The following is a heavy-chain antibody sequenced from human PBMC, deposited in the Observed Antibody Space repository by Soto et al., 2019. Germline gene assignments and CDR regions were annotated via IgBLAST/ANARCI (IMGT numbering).Heavy chain of an antibody. D-gene: IGHD6-19*01. CDR1: GYTFTSSG. CDR3: ARDQGSSGWSSYYGMDV. V-gene: IGHV1-18*04. CDR2: ISAYIGNT. J-gene: IGHJ6*02. Sequence: ASVKVSCKASGYTFTSSGISWVRQAPGQGLEWMGWISAYIGNTNYAQRVQGRVTMTTDTSPSTAYVELRSLGSDDTAVYYCARDQGSSGWSSYYGMDVWDQGTTVTGPS.